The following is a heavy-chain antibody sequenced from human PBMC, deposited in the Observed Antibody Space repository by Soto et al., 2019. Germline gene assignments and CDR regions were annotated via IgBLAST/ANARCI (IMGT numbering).Heavy chain of an antibody. J-gene: IGHJ4*02. V-gene: IGHV3-74*01. CDR3: ARSGGGGFDY. CDR2: ISSDGSIR. D-gene: IGHD2-21*01. Sequence: EVQLVESGGGLVQPGGSLRLSCAASGFTFSSNWMYWVRQGPGKGLVWVSRISSDGSIRSYADSVKGRCTISRDNAKNTRYLQMNSLGAADTAVYYCARSGGGGFDYWGQGTLVTVSS. CDR1: GFTFSSNW.